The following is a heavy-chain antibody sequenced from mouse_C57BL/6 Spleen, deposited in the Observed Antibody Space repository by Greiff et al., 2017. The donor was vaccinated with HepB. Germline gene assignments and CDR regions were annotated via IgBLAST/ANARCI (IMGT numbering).Heavy chain of an antibody. CDR3: ARQGYDGDYFDY. CDR1: GFTFSSYG. D-gene: IGHD2-2*01. CDR2: ISSGGSYT. V-gene: IGHV5-6*01. Sequence: EVKLVESGGDLVKPGGSLKLSCAASGFTFSSYGMSWVRQTPDKRLEWVATISSGGSYTYYPDSVKGRFTISRDNAKNTLYLQLSSLKSEDTAMYYCARQGYDGDYFDYWGQGTTLTVSS. J-gene: IGHJ2*01.